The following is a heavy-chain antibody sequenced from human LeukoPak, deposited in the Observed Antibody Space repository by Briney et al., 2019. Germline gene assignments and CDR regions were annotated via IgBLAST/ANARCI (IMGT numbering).Heavy chain of an antibody. CDR1: GFTFSSYA. Sequence: PGGSLRLSCLASGFTFSSYAMHWVRQAAGKGLQYVSGISSDGGSTYYADSVKGRFTIFRDNSMKTLYLQMSSLRPDDTAVYYCVKDAWGPSISEAGSGLDPWGQGTLLTVSS. V-gene: IGHV3-64D*06. J-gene: IGHJ5*02. CDR2: ISSDGGST. CDR3: VKDAWGPSISEAGSGLDP. D-gene: IGHD6-13*01.